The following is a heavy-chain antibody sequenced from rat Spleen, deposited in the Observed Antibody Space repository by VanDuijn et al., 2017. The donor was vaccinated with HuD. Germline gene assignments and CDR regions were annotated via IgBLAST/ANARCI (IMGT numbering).Heavy chain of an antibody. CDR2: ISTGGGST. CDR1: GFTFNNYW. Sequence: EVQLVESGGGLVQPGGSLKLSCVASGFTFNNYWMTWIRQAPGKGLEWVAYISTGGGSTYYRDSVKGRFTISRDNAKSTLYLQMDSLRSEETATYYGTTTRVQPHWFAYWGQGTLVTVSS. CDR3: TTTRVQPHWFAY. J-gene: IGHJ3*01. D-gene: IGHD1-4*01. V-gene: IGHV5-31*01.